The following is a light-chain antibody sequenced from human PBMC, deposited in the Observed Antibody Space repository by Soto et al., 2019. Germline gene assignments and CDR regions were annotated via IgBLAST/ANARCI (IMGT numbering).Light chain of an antibody. CDR3: QRYNNTPRWT. CDR1: PGISNY. J-gene: IGKJ1*01. CDR2: AAS. Sequence: DIPMTQSPSSLSASVGDRVTITCRASPGISNYLAWYQQKPGKVPKLLIYAASTLQSGVPSRFRGVGSGTDFTLNICSLQPEDVATYYCQRYNNTPRWTFGQGTKVDIK. V-gene: IGKV1-27*01.